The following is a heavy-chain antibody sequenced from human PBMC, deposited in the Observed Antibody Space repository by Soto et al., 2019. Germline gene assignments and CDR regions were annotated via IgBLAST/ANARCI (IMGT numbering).Heavy chain of an antibody. CDR1: GFTFSSYG. J-gene: IGHJ4*02. Sequence: QVQLVESGGGVVQPGRSLRLSCAASGFTFSSYGMHWVRQAPGKGLAWVAVISYDGTNKYYTDSVKGRFTISRDNSKNTLYLQMNSLRAEDTAMYYCARRSGYSSSWYGADYWGQGTLVTVSS. CDR3: ARRSGYSSSWYGADY. CDR2: ISYDGTNK. V-gene: IGHV3-30*03. D-gene: IGHD6-13*01.